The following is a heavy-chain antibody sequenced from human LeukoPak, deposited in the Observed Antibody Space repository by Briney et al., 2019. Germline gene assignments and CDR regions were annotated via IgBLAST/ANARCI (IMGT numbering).Heavy chain of an antibody. J-gene: IGHJ4*02. V-gene: IGHV3-23*01. D-gene: IGHD2-15*01. CDR2: ISGSGGST. Sequence: GGSLRLSCAASGFTFSSYAMSWVRQAPGKGLEWVSAISGSGGSTYYADSVKGRFTISRDNSKNTLYLQMNSLRAEDTAVYYCAKGYCSGGSCYNFDYWGQGTLVTVSS. CDR1: GFTFSSYA. CDR3: AKGYCSGGSCYNFDY.